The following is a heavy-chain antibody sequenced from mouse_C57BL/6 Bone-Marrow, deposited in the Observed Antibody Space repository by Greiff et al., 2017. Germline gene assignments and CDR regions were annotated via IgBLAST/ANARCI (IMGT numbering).Heavy chain of an antibody. CDR1: GYTFTSYW. CDR2: IDPSDSYT. J-gene: IGHJ3*01. CDR3: ARSSFAY. V-gene: IGHV1-59*01. Sequence: QVQLQQPGAELVRPGTSVKLSCKASGYTFTSYWMHWVKQRPGQGLEWIGVIDPSDSYTNYNHKFKGKATLTVDTSSSTAYMQLHSLTSEASAVYYCARSSFAYWGQGTLVTVSA.